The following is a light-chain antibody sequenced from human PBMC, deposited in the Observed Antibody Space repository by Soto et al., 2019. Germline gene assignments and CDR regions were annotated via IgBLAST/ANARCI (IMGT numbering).Light chain of an antibody. J-gene: IGKJ3*01. CDR3: QQYGRSPFT. V-gene: IGKV3D-20*01. CDR1: QSVSRNY. Sequence: EIVLTQSPATLSLSPGERATLSCGASQSVSRNYVAWYQQKSGLAPSLVMYAASTRATGIPDRLSDSGSGTDFTLTISRLEPEDFAVYYCQQYGRSPFTFGPGNIVYI. CDR2: AAS.